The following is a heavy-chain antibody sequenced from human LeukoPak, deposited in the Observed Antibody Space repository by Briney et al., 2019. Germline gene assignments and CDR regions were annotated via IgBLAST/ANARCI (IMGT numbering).Heavy chain of an antibody. CDR2: INHSGST. CDR3: ARDANGSESFGQYGMDV. D-gene: IGHD3-10*01. CDR1: GGSFSGYY. Sequence: PSETLSLTCAVYGGSFSGYYWSWIRQPPGKGLEWIGEINHSGSTNYNPSLKSRVTISVDTSKNQFSLKLSSVTAADTAVYYCARDANGSESFGQYGMDVWGKGTTVTVSS. J-gene: IGHJ6*04. V-gene: IGHV4-34*01.